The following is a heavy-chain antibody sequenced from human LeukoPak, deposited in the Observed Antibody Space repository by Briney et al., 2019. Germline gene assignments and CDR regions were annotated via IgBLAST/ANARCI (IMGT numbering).Heavy chain of an antibody. D-gene: IGHD3-10*01. CDR3: AKGGNRFGGFYFDY. J-gene: IGHJ4*02. CDR1: ADSLSSGGHY. CDR2: IHHSGSS. V-gene: IGHV4-31*03. Sequence: PSQTLSLTCTVSADSLSSGGHYWAWIRQLPGKGMESIGFIHHSGSSRHNPSLKDRVAISVDASRKQFALRLSSVTAADTAIYYCAKGGNRFGGFYFDYWGQGIQVIVSS.